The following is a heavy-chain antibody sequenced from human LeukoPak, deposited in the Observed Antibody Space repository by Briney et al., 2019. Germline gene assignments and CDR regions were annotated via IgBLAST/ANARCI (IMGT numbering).Heavy chain of an antibody. D-gene: IGHD3-22*01. V-gene: IGHV3-64*01. Sequence: GGSLRLSCAASGFTFSSSAMHWVRQAPGKGLEYVSAISSNGGSTYYANSVKGRFTISRDNSKNTLYLQMGSLRADDTAVYYCARVGYYDNSGYYSWGQGTLVTVSS. CDR2: ISSNGGST. J-gene: IGHJ4*02. CDR3: ARVGYYDNSGYYS. CDR1: GFTFSSSA.